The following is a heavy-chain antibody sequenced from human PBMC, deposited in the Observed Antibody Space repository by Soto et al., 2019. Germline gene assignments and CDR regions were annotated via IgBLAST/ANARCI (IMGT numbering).Heavy chain of an antibody. D-gene: IGHD3-16*02. CDR3: ARGNDYIWGSYRPFYYMDV. CDR2: MNPNSGNT. CDR1: GYTFTSYD. V-gene: IGHV1-8*01. J-gene: IGHJ6*03. Sequence: VASVKVSCKASGYTFTSYDINWVRQATGQGLEWMGWMNPNSGNTGYAQKFQGRVTMTRNTSISTAYMELSSLRSEDTAVYYCARGNDYIWGSYRPFYYMDVWGKGTTVTVSS.